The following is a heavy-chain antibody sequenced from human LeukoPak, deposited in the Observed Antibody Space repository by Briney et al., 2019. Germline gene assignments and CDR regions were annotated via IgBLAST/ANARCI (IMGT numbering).Heavy chain of an antibody. Sequence: SQTLSLTCAISGDSVSTNSATWTWLRQSPSRGLEWLGRTYYRSKWSNDYAVSMKSRITINPDTSKNQFSLQLNSVTPEDTALYYFSRLVGASWFHSLGQGTLVTVSS. CDR3: SRLVGASWFHS. V-gene: IGHV6-1*01. CDR2: TYYRSKWSN. CDR1: GDSVSTNSAT. D-gene: IGHD1-26*01. J-gene: IGHJ5*01.